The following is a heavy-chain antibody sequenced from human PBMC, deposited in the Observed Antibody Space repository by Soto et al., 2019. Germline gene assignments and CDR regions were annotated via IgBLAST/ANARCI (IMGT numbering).Heavy chain of an antibody. V-gene: IGHV4-34*01. CDR1: GGSFSGYY. D-gene: IGHD2-2*01. Sequence: SETLSLTCAVYGGSFSGYYWSWIRQPPGKGLEWIGEINHSENTYYNPSLESRVTISVDTSKNQFSLKVTSVTVADTAVYYCARLGGYCSSTSTNCYGYCGMDVWGQGTTVTVSS. CDR2: INHSENT. J-gene: IGHJ6*02. CDR3: ARLGGYCSSTSTNCYGYCGMDV.